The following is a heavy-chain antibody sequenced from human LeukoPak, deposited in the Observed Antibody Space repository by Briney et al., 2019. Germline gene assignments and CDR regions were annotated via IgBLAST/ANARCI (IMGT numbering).Heavy chain of an antibody. CDR2: ISSSGSTI. J-gene: IGHJ6*04. CDR1: GFTFSDYY. V-gene: IGHV3-11*04. CDR3: ARHTYYDILTGYDPNV. D-gene: IGHD3-9*01. Sequence: GGPLRLSCAASGFTFSDYYMSWIRQAPGKGLEWVSYISSSGSTIYYADFVKGRFTISRDNAKNSLFLQMDSLRAEDTAVYYCARHTYYDILTGYDPNVWGKGTTVTVSS.